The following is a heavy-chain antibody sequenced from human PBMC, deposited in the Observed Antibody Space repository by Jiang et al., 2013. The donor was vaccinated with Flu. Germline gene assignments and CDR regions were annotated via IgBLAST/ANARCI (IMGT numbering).Heavy chain of an antibody. D-gene: IGHD4-17*01. J-gene: IGHJ4*02. CDR2: ISSSSSYI. CDR3: ARDTQYGDYLYYFDY. CDR1: GFTFSSYS. V-gene: IGHV3-21*01. Sequence: QLLESGGGLVKPGGSLRLSCAASGFTFSSYSMNWVRQAPGKGLEWVSSISSSSSYIYYADSVKGRFTISRDNAKNSLYLQMNSLRAEDTAVYYCARDTQYGDYLYYFDYWGQGTLVTVSS.